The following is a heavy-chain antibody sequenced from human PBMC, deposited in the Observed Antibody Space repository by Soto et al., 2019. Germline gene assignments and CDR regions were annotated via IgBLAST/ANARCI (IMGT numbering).Heavy chain of an antibody. Sequence: SETLSLTCTVSGGSISSYYGSWIRQPPGKGLEWIGYIYYSGSTNYNPSLKSRVAISVDTSKNQFSLSLNFVTAADTAVYYCARGRGYSYGLDPWGQGSLVTVSS. J-gene: IGHJ5*02. CDR3: ARGRGYSYGLDP. CDR1: GGSISSYY. CDR2: IYYSGST. V-gene: IGHV4-59*08. D-gene: IGHD5-18*01.